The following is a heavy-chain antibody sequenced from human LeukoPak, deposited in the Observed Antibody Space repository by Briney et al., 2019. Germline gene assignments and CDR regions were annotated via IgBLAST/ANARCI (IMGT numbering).Heavy chain of an antibody. J-gene: IGHJ4*02. CDR2: INHSGST. D-gene: IGHD6-13*01. V-gene: IGHV4-34*01. CDR3: ARGRSSSWYARYYFDY. Sequence: SETLSLTCAVYGGSFSGYYWSWIRQPPGRGLEWIGEINHSGSTNYNPSFKGRVTISVDTSKNQFSLKLSSVTAADTAVYYCARGRSSSWYARYYFDYWGQGTLVTVSS. CDR1: GGSFSGYY.